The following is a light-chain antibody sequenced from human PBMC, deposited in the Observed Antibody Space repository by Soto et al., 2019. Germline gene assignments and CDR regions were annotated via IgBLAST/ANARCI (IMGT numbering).Light chain of an antibody. CDR2: PAS. Sequence: IVMTQSPATLSVSPGEIGTLSCRASQTVATNLAWYQQKPGQAPRLLIYPASTRATGIPARFSGSGSETDFTLTISSPEPEDFAVYYCQQRSDWPLTFGQGTRLEIK. J-gene: IGKJ5*01. CDR3: QQRSDWPLT. V-gene: IGKV3-11*01. CDR1: QTVATN.